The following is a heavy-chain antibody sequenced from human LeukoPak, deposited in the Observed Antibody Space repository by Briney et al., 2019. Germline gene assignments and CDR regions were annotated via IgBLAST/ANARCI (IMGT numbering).Heavy chain of an antibody. D-gene: IGHD1-26*01. V-gene: IGHV2-5*01. J-gene: IGHJ5*02. CDR1: GFSLSTGGEG. Sequence: KESGPTLVKPTQTLRLTCTFSGFSLSTGGEGVGWIRQPPGKALEWLALIYWTDEKRYSPSLKTKLTVTKDTSRNQVVLTLTNLDPVDTATYFCVHTKGGSYFNWFDPWGPGTQVTVSS. CDR2: IYWTDEK. CDR3: VHTKGGSYFNWFDP.